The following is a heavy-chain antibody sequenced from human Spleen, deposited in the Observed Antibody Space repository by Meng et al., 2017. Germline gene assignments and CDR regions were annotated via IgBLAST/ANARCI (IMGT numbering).Heavy chain of an antibody. V-gene: IGHV3-23*01. CDR2: ISGSGGTI. J-gene: IGHJ4*02. CDR1: GFTFSSYA. CDR3: AKDLVRGVPSTNFDY. D-gene: IGHD3-10*01. Sequence: GESLKISCAASGFTFSSYAMSWVRQAPGKGLEWVSAISGSGGTIYSADSVRGRFTISRDNSKNTLYLQMNRLRAEDTALYYCAKDLVRGVPSTNFDYWGQGTLVTVSS.